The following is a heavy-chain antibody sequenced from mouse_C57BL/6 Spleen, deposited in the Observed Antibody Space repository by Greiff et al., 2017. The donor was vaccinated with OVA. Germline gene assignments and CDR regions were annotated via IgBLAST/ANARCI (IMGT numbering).Heavy chain of an antibody. CDR3: ARRERYYGSSYDLDY. CDR2: IDPSDSYT. CDR1: GYTFTSYW. J-gene: IGHJ2*01. Sequence: QVQLQQPGAELVMPGASVKLSCKASGYTFTSYWMHWVKQRPGQGLEWIGEIDPSDSYTNYNQKFKGKSTLTVDKSSSTAYMQLSSLTSEDSAVYYWARRERYYGSSYDLDYWGQGTTLTVSS. V-gene: IGHV1-69*01. D-gene: IGHD1-1*01.